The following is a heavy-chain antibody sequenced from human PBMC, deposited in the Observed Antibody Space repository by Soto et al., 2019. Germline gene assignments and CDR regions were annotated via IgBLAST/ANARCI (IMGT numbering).Heavy chain of an antibody. CDR2: TYYRSKLYY. CDR1: GDSVSSNSAG. V-gene: IGHV6-1*01. D-gene: IGHD1-26*01. CDR3: ARGEQYSGRIFDY. J-gene: IGHJ4*01. Sequence: SRTLSLTCAITGDSVSSNSAGWSWVRQSPSRGLEWLGRTYYRSKLYYEYAVSVRGRITINPDTSKNQYSLQLNSVTPEDTAVYFCARGEQYSGRIFDYWGQGTLVTVSS.